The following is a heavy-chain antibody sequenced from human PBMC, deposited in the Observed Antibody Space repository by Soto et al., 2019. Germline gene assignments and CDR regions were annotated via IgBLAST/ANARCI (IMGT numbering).Heavy chain of an antibody. CDR2: IYPGDSDT. CDR3: ARHGKFNGGSYQGFDY. V-gene: IGHV5-51*01. J-gene: IGHJ4*02. Sequence: PGESLKISCMGSGYKVSTWHNFTSYWIAWVRQMPGEGLEWMGIIYPGDSDTRYSPSFQGQVTISADKSINSVYLQWSSLKASDTATYYCARHGKFNGGSYQGFDYWGQGTQVTVSS. CDR1: GYKVSTWHNFTSYW. D-gene: IGHD2-8*01.